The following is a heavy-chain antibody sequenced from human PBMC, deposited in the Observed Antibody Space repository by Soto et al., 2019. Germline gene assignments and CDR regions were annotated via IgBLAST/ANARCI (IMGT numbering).Heavy chain of an antibody. CDR2: IIPIFGTA. Sequence: SVKVSCKASGGTFSSYAISWVRQAPGQGLEWMGGIIPIFGTANYAQKFQGRVTITADESTSTAYMELSSPRSEDTAVYYCAIAPYYYDSSGYYPYWGQGTLVTVSS. CDR1: GGTFSSYA. D-gene: IGHD3-22*01. CDR3: AIAPYYYDSSGYYPY. V-gene: IGHV1-69*13. J-gene: IGHJ4*02.